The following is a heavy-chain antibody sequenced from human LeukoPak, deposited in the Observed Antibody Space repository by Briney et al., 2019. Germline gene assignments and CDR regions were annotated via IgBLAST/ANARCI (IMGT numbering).Heavy chain of an antibody. D-gene: IGHD4-17*01. CDR3: TVTVTTTNWFDP. V-gene: IGHV3-73*01. J-gene: IGHJ5*02. Sequence: GGSLRLSCAASGFTFSRSAMHWVRQASGKGLEWVGRIRSKANSYATAYAASVKGRFTISRDDSKNTAYLQMNSLKTEDTAVYYCTVTVTTTNWFDPWGQGTLVTVSS. CDR2: IRSKANSYAT. CDR1: GFTFSRSA.